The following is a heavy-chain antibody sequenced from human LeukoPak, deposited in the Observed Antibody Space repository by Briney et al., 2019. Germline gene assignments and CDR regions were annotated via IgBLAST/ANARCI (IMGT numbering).Heavy chain of an antibody. CDR1: GGSISSGSYY. D-gene: IGHD4-17*01. Sequence: SSETLSLTCTVSGGSISSGSYYWSWIRQPAGKGLEWIGRIYTSGSTNYNPSLKSRVTISVDTSKNQFSLKLSSVTAADTAVYYCATHDYGDLCFDYWGQGTLVTVSS. CDR2: IYTSGST. J-gene: IGHJ4*02. V-gene: IGHV4-61*02. CDR3: ATHDYGDLCFDY.